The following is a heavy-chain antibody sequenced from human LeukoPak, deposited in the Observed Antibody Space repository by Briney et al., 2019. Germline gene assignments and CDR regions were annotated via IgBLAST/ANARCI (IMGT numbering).Heavy chain of an antibody. J-gene: IGHJ4*02. CDR2: MNPNSGNT. Sequence: GASVKVSCKASGYTFTSYDINWVRQATGQGLEGMGWMNPNSGNTGYAQKFQGRVTMTRNTSISTAYMELSSLRSEDTAVYYCARGRRDYGGSFDYWGQGTLVTVSS. CDR3: ARGRRDYGGSFDY. CDR1: GYTFTSYD. D-gene: IGHD4-23*01. V-gene: IGHV1-8*01.